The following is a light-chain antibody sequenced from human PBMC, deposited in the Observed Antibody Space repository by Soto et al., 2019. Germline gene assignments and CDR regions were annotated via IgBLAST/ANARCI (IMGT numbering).Light chain of an antibody. CDR1: QSISSW. CDR2: DAS. CDR3: QQYNRYLT. Sequence: DIQMTQSPSTLSASVGDRVTITCRASQSISSWLAWYQQKPGKAPKLLIYDASSLESGVPSRFSGSGSGTEFTLTISSLQPDDFATYYCQQYNRYLTFGPGTKVDIK. J-gene: IGKJ3*01. V-gene: IGKV1-5*01.